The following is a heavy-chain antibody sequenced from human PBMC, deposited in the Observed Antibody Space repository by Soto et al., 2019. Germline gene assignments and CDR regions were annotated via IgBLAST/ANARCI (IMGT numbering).Heavy chain of an antibody. CDR2: ISWNSGSI. V-gene: IGHV3-9*01. J-gene: IGHJ4*02. D-gene: IGHD6-19*01. CDR3: AKDISPRWLVTDY. CDR1: GFTFDDYA. Sequence: EVQLVESGGGLVQPGRSLRLSCAASGFTFDDYAMHWVRQAPGKGLEWVSGISWNSGSIGYADSVKGRFTISRDNAKNSLYLQMNSLRAEDTALYYCAKDISPRWLVTDYWGQGTLVTVSS.